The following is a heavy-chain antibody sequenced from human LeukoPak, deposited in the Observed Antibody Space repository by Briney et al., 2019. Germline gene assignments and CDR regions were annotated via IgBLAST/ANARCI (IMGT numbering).Heavy chain of an antibody. CDR2: INPNSGGT. D-gene: IGHD1-26*01. Sequence: ASVKVSCKASGYTFTGYYMHWVRQAPGQRLEWMGRINPNSGGTNYAQKFQGRVTMTRDTSISTAYMELSRLRSDDTAVYYCARPSSGSGSKPALDYWGQGTLVTVSS. CDR3: ARPSSGSGSKPALDY. CDR1: GYTFTGYY. V-gene: IGHV1-2*06. J-gene: IGHJ4*02.